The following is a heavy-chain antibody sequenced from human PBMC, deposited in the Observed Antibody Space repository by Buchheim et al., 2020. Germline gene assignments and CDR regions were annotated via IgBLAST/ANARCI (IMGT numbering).Heavy chain of an antibody. Sequence: QVQLQESGPGLVKPSETLSLTCTVSGGSISSYYWSWIRQPPGKGLEWIGYIYYSGSTNYNPSLKSRVTIPVDTSKNQFSLKLSSVTAADTAVYYCARVEVYYDILTGYYNDGWFDPWGQGTL. J-gene: IGHJ5*02. CDR2: IYYSGST. V-gene: IGHV4-59*01. CDR3: ARVEVYYDILTGYYNDGWFDP. CDR1: GGSISSYY. D-gene: IGHD3-9*01.